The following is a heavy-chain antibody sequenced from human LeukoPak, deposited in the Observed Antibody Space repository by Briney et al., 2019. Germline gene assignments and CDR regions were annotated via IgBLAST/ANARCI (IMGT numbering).Heavy chain of an antibody. CDR1: GFTFNTYW. J-gene: IGHJ5*02. V-gene: IGHV3-7*01. CDR3: ARHGSRRGAWFDP. Sequence: GGSLRLSCAASGFTFNTYWMNWVRQAPGKGLEWVANIKQDGSEKSYVDSVKGRFTISRDNAKNSLYLQMNSLRAEDTAEYYCARHGSRRGAWFDPWGQGTLVTVSS. CDR2: IKQDGSEK. D-gene: IGHD3-10*01.